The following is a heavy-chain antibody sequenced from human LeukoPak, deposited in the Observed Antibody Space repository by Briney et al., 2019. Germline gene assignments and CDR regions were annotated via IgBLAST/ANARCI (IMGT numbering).Heavy chain of an antibody. CDR3: ARGHAYGDYDV. CDR2: ISSGSSTI. D-gene: IGHD4-17*01. J-gene: IGHJ4*02. Sequence: GGSLRLSCAASGFTFSTYGMNWVRQAPRKGLEWISYISSGSSTIDYADSVEGRFTISRDNAKNSLYLQMSSLRDEDTAVYYCARGHAYGDYDVWGLGTLVTVSS. CDR1: GFTFSTYG. V-gene: IGHV3-48*02.